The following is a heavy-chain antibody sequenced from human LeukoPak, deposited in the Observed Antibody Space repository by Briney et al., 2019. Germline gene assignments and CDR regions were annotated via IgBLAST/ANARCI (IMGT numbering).Heavy chain of an antibody. J-gene: IGHJ3*02. V-gene: IGHV3-23*01. Sequence: PGGSLRLSCAASGFTFSSYAMSWVRQAPGKGLEWVSAISGSGGSTYYADSVKGRFTISRDNSKNTLYLQMNSLRAEDTAVHYCAKSIHYVQSESAFDIWGQGTMVTVSS. CDR1: GFTFSSYA. D-gene: IGHD4-17*01. CDR2: ISGSGGST. CDR3: AKSIHYVQSESAFDI.